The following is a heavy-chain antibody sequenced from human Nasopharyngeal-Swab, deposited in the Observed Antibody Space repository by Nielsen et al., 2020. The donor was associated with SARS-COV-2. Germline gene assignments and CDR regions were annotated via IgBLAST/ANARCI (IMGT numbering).Heavy chain of an antibody. CDR3: ARGLIVVSHQGYYYMDV. D-gene: IGHD2-21*01. CDR1: GYSFTSYW. V-gene: IGHV5-51*01. Sequence: KVSCKGSGYSFTSYWIGWVRQMPGKGLEWMGIIYPGDSDTRYSPSFQGQVTISADKSISTAYLQWSSLKASDTAMYYCARGLIVVSHQGYYYMDVWGKGTTVTVSS. J-gene: IGHJ6*03. CDR2: IYPGDSDT.